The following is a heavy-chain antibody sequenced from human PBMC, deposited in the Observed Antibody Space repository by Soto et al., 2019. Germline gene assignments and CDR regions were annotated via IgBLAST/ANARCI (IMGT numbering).Heavy chain of an antibody. CDR2: TSAYNGNT. Sequence: QVQLVQSGAEVKKPGASVKVSCKASGYTFTSYGISWVRQAPGQGLEWMGWTSAYNGNTNYAQKLQGRVTMTTDTSTSTAYMELRSLRSDDTAVYYCARDRGSWGWRVRRGFDPWGQGTLVTVSS. D-gene: IGHD6-13*01. CDR3: ARDRGSWGWRVRRGFDP. CDR1: GYTFTSYG. V-gene: IGHV1-18*01. J-gene: IGHJ5*02.